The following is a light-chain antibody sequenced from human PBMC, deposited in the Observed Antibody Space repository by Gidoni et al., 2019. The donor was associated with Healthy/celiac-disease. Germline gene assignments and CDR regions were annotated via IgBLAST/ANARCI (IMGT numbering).Light chain of an antibody. CDR1: QSVSSN. V-gene: IGKV3-15*01. CDR3: QQYNNWPPMYT. J-gene: IGKJ2*01. CDR2: GAS. Sequence: EIVMTQSPATLSVSPGERATLSCRASQSVSSNLAWYQQKPGQAPRHLSYGASTRATGIPARFSGSGSGTEFTLTISSLQSEDFAVYYCQQYNNWPPMYTFGQGTKLEIK.